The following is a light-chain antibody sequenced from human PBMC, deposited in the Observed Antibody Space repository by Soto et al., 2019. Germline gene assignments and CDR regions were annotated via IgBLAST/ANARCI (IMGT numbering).Light chain of an antibody. V-gene: IGLV2-14*01. CDR3: SSYTSSTTLYV. J-gene: IGLJ1*01. CDR1: SSDFGGYNY. Sequence: QSVLTQPASVSGSPGQSITISCTGTSSDFGGYNYVSWYQQHPGKAPKLMIYDVSSRPSGVSNRFSGSKSGNTASLTISGLQAEDEADYYCSSYTSSTTLYVFGTGTKVTVL. CDR2: DVS.